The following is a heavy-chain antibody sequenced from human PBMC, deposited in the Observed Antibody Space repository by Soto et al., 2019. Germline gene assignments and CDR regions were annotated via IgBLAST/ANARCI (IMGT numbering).Heavy chain of an antibody. J-gene: IGHJ4*03. CDR3: ARGNYDYWSGFYMKYFFDQ. CDR1: GYSFTSYW. V-gene: IGHV5-51*01. Sequence: GESLKISCKGSGYSFTSYWIGWVRQRPGKGLEWMGIMYPSDSDTRYSPSFQGQVIMSADKSISTAYLQWSSLKASDTAMYYCARGNYDYWSGFYMKYFFDQWGQGTLVTVSS. CDR2: MYPSDSDT. D-gene: IGHD3-3*01.